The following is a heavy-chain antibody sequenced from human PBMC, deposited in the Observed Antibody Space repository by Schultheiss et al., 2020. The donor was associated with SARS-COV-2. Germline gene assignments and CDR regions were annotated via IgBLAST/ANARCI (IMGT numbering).Heavy chain of an antibody. J-gene: IGHJ5*02. CDR1: GGSISSSSYY. CDR3: ARRGIVVVPADLRNWFDP. D-gene: IGHD2-2*01. V-gene: IGHV4-39*01. CDR2: IYYSGST. Sequence: SETLSLTCTVSGGSISSSSYYWGWIRQPPGKGLEWIGSIYYSGSTYYNPSLKSRVTISVDTSKNQFSLQLSSVTAADTAVYYCARRGIVVVPADLRNWFDPWGQGTLVTVSS.